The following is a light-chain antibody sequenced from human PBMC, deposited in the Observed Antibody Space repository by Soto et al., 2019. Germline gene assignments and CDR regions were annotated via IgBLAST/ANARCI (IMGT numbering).Light chain of an antibody. CDR3: YSCAATLFG. CDR1: SSDVGGFKY. Sequence: QSALTQPRSVSGSPGQSVTISCTGTSSDVGGFKYVSWYQQHPGKAPKLIIFDASKRPSGVPDRFSGSKSGDTASLTISGLQGEDEDDYCCYSCAATLFGFGGGTKLTVL. J-gene: IGLJ2*01. V-gene: IGLV2-11*01. CDR2: DAS.